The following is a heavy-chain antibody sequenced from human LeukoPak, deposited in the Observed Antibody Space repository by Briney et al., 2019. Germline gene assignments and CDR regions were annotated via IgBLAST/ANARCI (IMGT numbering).Heavy chain of an antibody. CDR2: IIPIFGTA. CDR3: ARDRGSSSSPDAFDI. D-gene: IGHD6-6*01. V-gene: IGHV1-69*13. CDR1: GGTFSSYA. J-gene: IGHJ3*02. Sequence: SEKVSCKASGGTFSSYAISWVRQAPGQGLEWMGGIIPIFGTANYAQKFQGRVTITADESTSTAYMELSSLRSEDTAVYYCARDRGSSSSPDAFDIWGQGTMVTVSS.